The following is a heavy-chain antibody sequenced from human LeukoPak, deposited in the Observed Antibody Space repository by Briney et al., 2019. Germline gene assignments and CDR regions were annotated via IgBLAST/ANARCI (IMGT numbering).Heavy chain of an antibody. CDR3: IREGYSYGHHSFDL. CDR2: SRRKSDGGTT. D-gene: IGHD3-10*01. V-gene: IGHV3-15*01. CDR1: GFTFSDHY. Sequence: GSLRLSCAASGFTFSDHYMDWVRQAPGKGLEWVGRSRRKSDGGTTDYAAPVKGRFSVSRDDSKNMLFLQMNSLRTEDTAVYFCIREGYSYGHHSFDLWGQGTMVTVSS. J-gene: IGHJ3*01.